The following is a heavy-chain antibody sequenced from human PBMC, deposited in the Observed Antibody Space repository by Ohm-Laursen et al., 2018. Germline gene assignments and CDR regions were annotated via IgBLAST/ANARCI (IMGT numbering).Heavy chain of an antibody. CDR3: ARGKPGGSYKGRWFDP. CDR2: INHSGST. J-gene: IGHJ5*02. CDR1: GGSFSGYY. V-gene: IGHV4-34*01. Sequence: GTLSLTCAVYGGSFSGYYWSWIRQPPGKGLEWIGEINHSGSTNYNPSLKSRVTISVDTSKNQFSLKLSSVTAADTAVYYCARGKPGGSYKGRWFDPWGQGTLVTVSS. D-gene: IGHD1-26*01.